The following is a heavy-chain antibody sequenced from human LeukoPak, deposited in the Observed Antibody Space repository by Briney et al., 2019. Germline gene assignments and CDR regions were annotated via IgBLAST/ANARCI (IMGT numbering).Heavy chain of an antibody. V-gene: IGHV1-8*01. J-gene: IGHJ4*02. CDR2: MNPNSGNT. CDR1: GYTFTSYD. Sequence: ASAKVSCKASGYTFTSYDINWVRQATGQGLEWMGWMNPNSGNTGYAQKFQGRVTMTRNTSISTAYMELSSLRSEDTAVYYCARGSRYCSSTSCHYLDYWGQGTLVTVSS. D-gene: IGHD2-2*01. CDR3: ARGSRYCSSTSCHYLDY.